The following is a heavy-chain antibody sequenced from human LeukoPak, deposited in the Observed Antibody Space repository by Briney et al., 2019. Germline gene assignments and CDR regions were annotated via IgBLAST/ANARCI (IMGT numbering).Heavy chain of an antibody. V-gene: IGHV4-59*01. J-gene: IGHJ6*03. CDR3: ARGLRGYYYYYMDV. Sequence: SETLSLTCTVSGGSIITYYWSWIRQPPGKGLEWIGYSGSTNYNPSLKSRVTISVDTSKNQFSLKLGSVTAADTAVYYCARGLRGYYYYYMDVWGKGTTVIVSS. CDR2: SGST. D-gene: IGHD3-10*01. CDR1: GGSIITYY.